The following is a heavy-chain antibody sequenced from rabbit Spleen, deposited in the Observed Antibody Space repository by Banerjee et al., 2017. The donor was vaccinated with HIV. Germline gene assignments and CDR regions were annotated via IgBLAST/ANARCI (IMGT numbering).Heavy chain of an antibody. J-gene: IGHJ2*01. V-gene: IGHV1S45*01. CDR3: ARNYVNVFDP. CDR2: IDTNDGDT. CDR1: GFSFSSNW. D-gene: IGHD1-1*01. Sequence: QEQLEESGGDLVKPEGSLTLTCTASGFSFSSNWICWVRQAPGKGLEWIACIDTNDGDTDYANWPKGRFTISKTSSTTVTLQMTSLTAADTATYFCARNYVNVFDPWGPGTLVTVS.